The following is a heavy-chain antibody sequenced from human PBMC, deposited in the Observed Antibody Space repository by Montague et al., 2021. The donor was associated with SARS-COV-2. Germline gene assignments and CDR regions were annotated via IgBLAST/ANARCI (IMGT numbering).Heavy chain of an antibody. CDR3: ARSYGTTVVTRALDY. CDR1: GFSLSTSGMC. J-gene: IGHJ4*02. Sequence: PALVKPTQTLTLTCTFSGFSLSTSGMCVSWIRQPPGKALEWLTLIDWDDDKYYSTSLKTRLTISKDTSKTQVVLTMTNMDPVDTATYYCARSYGTTVVTRALDYWGQGTLVTVSS. CDR2: IDWDDDK. V-gene: IGHV2-70*01. D-gene: IGHD4-23*01.